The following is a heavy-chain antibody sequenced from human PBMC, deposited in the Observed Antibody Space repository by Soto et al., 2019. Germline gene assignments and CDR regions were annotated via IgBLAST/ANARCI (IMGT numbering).Heavy chain of an antibody. J-gene: IGHJ2*01. Sequence: QVHLQQWGAGLLKPSETLSLTCAVYGGSFSGYYWSWIRQPPGKGLEWIGEINHSGSTNYNPSLKGRVPRSVGTSNNQFSLKLSYVTAADTAVYYCARGRGDGYNQHWYFDLWGRGTLVTVSS. V-gene: IGHV4-34*01. D-gene: IGHD3-10*01. CDR2: INHSGST. CDR1: GGSFSGYY. CDR3: ARGRGDGYNQHWYFDL.